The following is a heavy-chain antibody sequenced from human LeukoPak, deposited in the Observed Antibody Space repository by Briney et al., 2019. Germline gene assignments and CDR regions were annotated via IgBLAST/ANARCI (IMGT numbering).Heavy chain of an antibody. D-gene: IGHD5-24*01. CDR1: GLTFSSYS. Sequence: GSLRLSCAASGLTFSSYSMNWVRQAPGKGLEWVSYISSSSSTIYYADSVKGRFTISRDNAKNSLYLQMNSLRAEDTAVYYCAREVVEMATIGSYYYYYMDVWGKGTTVTVSS. CDR2: ISSSSSTI. J-gene: IGHJ6*03. CDR3: AREVVEMATIGSYYYYYMDV. V-gene: IGHV3-48*01.